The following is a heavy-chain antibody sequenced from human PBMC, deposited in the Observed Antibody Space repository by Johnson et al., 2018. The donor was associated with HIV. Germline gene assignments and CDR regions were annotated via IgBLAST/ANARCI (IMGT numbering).Heavy chain of an antibody. Sequence: VQLVESGGGLVQPGGSLRLSCAASGFNFSRYDMHWVRQAPGKGLEYVSGITNGGSTYSADSVKGRFTISRDNSRNTLYLQMGSLRPEDMAVYYCARASALDIWGQGTMVTVSS. V-gene: IGHV3-64*07. CDR1: GFNFSRYD. J-gene: IGHJ3*02. CDR3: ARASALDI. CDR2: ITNGGST.